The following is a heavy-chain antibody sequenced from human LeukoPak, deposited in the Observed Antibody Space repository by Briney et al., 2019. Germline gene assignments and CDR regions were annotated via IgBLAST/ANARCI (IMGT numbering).Heavy chain of an antibody. CDR3: ASCPQHFWSGYCACDI. V-gene: IGHV3-21*01. CDR2: ISSSSSYI. Sequence: SGRSLRLSCAASGFTFSSYSMNWVRQAPGQGLEWVSSISSSSSYIYYADSVKGRFTISRDNAKNSLYLQMNSLRAEDTAVYYCASCPQHFWSGYCACDIWGQGTMVTVSS. D-gene: IGHD3-3*02. CDR1: GFTFSSYS. J-gene: IGHJ3*02.